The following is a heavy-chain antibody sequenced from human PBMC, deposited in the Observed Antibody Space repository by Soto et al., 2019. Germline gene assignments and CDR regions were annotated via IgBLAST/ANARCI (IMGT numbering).Heavy chain of an antibody. CDR2: IYHSGST. CDR1: GGSISSGGYS. V-gene: IGHV4-30-2*01. Sequence: QLQLQESGSGLVKPSQTLSLTCAVSGGSISSGGYSWSWIRQPPGKGLEWIGYIYHSGSTYYNPSLKSRVXXXVXXSKNQFSLKLSSVTAADTAVYYCARASTPVTTLDYWGQGTLVTVSS. D-gene: IGHD4-17*01. J-gene: IGHJ4*02. CDR3: ARASTPVTTLDY.